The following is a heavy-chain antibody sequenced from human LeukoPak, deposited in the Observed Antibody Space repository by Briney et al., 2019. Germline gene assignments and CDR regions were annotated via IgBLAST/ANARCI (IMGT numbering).Heavy chain of an antibody. Sequence: PGGSLRLYCAASGFTFSNAWMSWVRQAPGKGLEWVGRIKSKTDGGTTDYAAPVKGRFTISRDDSKNTLYLQMNSLKTEDTAVYYCTTAGGPPDYIPYYYYGMDVWGQGTTVTVSS. J-gene: IGHJ6*02. CDR2: IKSKTDGGTT. CDR1: GFTFSNAW. CDR3: TTAGGPPDYIPYYYYGMDV. V-gene: IGHV3-15*01. D-gene: IGHD4-11*01.